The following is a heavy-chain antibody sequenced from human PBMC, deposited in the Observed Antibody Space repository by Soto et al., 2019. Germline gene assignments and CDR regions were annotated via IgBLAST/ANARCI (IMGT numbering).Heavy chain of an antibody. CDR2: ISGSGGNT. Sequence: VGSLRLSCAASGFTFSSYAMTWVRQAPGKGLEWVSAISGSGGNTYYADSVKGRFTISRDNSKNTLFFQMNSLRVEDTAIYFCAKRDDGGGSRGAPFDYWGQGTLVTVSS. CDR3: AKRDDGGGSRGAPFDY. J-gene: IGHJ4*01. CDR1: GFTFSSYA. D-gene: IGHD3-22*01. V-gene: IGHV3-23*01.